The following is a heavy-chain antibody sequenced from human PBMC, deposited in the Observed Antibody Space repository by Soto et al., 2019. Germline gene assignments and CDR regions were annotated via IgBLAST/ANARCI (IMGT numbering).Heavy chain of an antibody. V-gene: IGHV1-69*13. J-gene: IGHJ6*02. CDR1: GCTFSSYA. CDR2: IIPIFGTA. D-gene: IGHD3-10*01. CDR3: ARDLTILTMVRGVTYYYYYGMDV. Sequence: SVKVSCKASGCTFSSYAISWVRQAPGQGLEWMGGIIPIFGTANYAQKFQGRVTITADESTSTAYMGLSSLRSEDTAVYYCARDLTILTMVRGVTYYYYYGMDVWGQGTTVTVSS.